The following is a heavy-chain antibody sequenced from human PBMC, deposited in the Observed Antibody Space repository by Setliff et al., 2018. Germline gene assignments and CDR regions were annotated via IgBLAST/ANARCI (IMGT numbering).Heavy chain of an antibody. V-gene: IGHV1-2*02. CDR3: ARDRVEDYGGILHYYYYMDV. J-gene: IGHJ6*03. D-gene: IGHD4-17*01. Sequence: ASVKVSCKASGYSFTDYYMHWVRQVPGRGLEWMGWINPKSGGTRYAQKFQGRVTMTRDTSTSTAYMELRSLRSDDTAVYYCARDRVEDYGGILHYYYYMDVWGKGTTVTVSS. CDR1: GYSFTDYY. CDR2: INPKSGGT.